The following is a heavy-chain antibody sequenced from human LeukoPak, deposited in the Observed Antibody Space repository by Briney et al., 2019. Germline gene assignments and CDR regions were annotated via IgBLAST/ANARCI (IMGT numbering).Heavy chain of an antibody. D-gene: IGHD6-13*01. Sequence: SSETLSLTCTVSGGSISSYYWSWIRQPAGKGLEWIGRIYTSGSTNYNPSLKSRVTMSVDTSKNQFSLKLSSVTAADTAVYYCARVGGGRVGSSWANYYYYYMDVWGKGTTVTISS. CDR2: IYTSGST. CDR3: ARVGGGRVGSSWANYYYYYMDV. V-gene: IGHV4-4*07. CDR1: GGSISSYY. J-gene: IGHJ6*03.